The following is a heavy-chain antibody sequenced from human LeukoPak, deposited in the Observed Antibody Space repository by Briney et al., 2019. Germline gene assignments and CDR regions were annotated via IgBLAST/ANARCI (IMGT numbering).Heavy chain of an antibody. D-gene: IGHD6-6*01. J-gene: IGHJ4*02. CDR2: ISSSGSTI. CDR3: ARSHSSSSFFDY. V-gene: IGHV3-48*03. CDR1: GFTFSSYE. Sequence: PGGSLRLSCAASGFTFSSYEMKWVRQAPGKGLEWVSYISSSGSTIYYADSVKGRFTISRDNAKNSLYLQMNSLRAEDTAVYYCARSHSSSSFFDYWGQGTLVTVSS.